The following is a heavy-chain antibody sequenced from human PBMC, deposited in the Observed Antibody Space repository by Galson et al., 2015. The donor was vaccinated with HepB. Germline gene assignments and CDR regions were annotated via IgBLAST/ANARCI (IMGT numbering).Heavy chain of an antibody. V-gene: IGHV3-66*01. J-gene: IGHJ4*02. Sequence: SMRLCCAACGFSVSGTYMGWVRQAQGKGLEWVSIFYASGATHYADSVRGRFTVSKDNSKSMLYLQMNIVRADDTAVYYCVRATAGRVDYWGRGTLVSVSS. CDR3: VRATAGRVDY. D-gene: IGHD2-21*02. CDR2: FYASGAT. CDR1: GFSVSGTY.